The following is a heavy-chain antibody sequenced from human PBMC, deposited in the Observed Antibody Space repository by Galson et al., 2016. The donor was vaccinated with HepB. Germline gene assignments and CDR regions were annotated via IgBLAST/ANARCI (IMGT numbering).Heavy chain of an antibody. CDR1: GFTFSIYA. CDR2: VSTSGDSA. Sequence: SLRLSCAAPGFTFSIYAMTWVRQAPGKGLEWVSAVSTSGDSAYYADSVKGRFTISRDNSKNTLYLQLNSLRAEDTAVYYCANMPLGQYCTSLSCPPPGPSMDVWGQGTTVTVSS. V-gene: IGHV3-23*01. J-gene: IGHJ6*02. CDR3: ANMPLGQYCTSLSCPPPGPSMDV. D-gene: IGHD2-2*01.